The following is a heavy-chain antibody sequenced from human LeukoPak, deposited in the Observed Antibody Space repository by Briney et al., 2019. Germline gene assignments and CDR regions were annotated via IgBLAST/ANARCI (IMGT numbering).Heavy chain of an antibody. CDR2: ISSSSGYK. CDR1: GFTFSSYS. CDR3: ARTSGESTAALRAPFDY. V-gene: IGHV3-21*01. Sequence: PGGSLRLSCAVSGFTFSSYSMTWVRQAPGKGLEWVSSISSSSGYKYYADSVKGRFTISRDNAKNSPYLQMDSLRAEDAAVYYCARTSGESTAALRAPFDYWGQGTLATVSS. D-gene: IGHD6-6*01. J-gene: IGHJ4*02.